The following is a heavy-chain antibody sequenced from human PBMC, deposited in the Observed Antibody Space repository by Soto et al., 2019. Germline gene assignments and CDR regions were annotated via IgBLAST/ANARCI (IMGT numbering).Heavy chain of an antibody. J-gene: IGHJ6*03. D-gene: IGHD2-2*02. CDR3: ARCPYNYYYMDV. Sequence: SETLSLTCAVSGYSISSSNWWGWIRQPPGKGLGWIGHIHYSGSTYYNPSLKSRVSMSVDTSKNQFSLKLSSVTAVDTAVYYCARCPYNYYYMDVWGKGTTVTVSS. CDR2: IHYSGST. V-gene: IGHV4-28*01. CDR1: GYSISSSNW.